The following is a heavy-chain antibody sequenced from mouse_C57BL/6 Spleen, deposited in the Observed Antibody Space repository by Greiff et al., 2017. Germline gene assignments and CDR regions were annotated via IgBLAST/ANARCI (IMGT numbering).Heavy chain of an antibody. CDR2: ISSGSSTI. J-gene: IGHJ3*01. D-gene: IGHD2-1*01. CDR1: GFTFSDYG. V-gene: IGHV5-17*01. CDR3: ARPGYGNYVPFAY. Sequence: EVMLVESGGGLVKPGGSLKLSCAASGFTFSDYGMHWVRQAPEKGLEWVAYISSGSSTIYYADTVTGRFTISRDNAKNTLFLQMTSLRSEDTAMYYCARPGYGNYVPFAYCGQGTLVTVSA.